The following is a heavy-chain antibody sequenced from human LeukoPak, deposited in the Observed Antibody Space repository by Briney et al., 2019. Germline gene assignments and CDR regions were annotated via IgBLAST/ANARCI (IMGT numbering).Heavy chain of an antibody. CDR2: XWYDGSNK. CDR3: ARCAERIHDPENYFDY. Sequence: GGSQRLSCAASGFTFXXXXXXXXXXXXGXXXXXXXXXWYDGSNKYYADSVXGRFTISRDNSKNTLFLQMNSLRAEDTAVYYCARCAERIHDPENYFDYWGQGTLVTVSS. D-gene: IGHD1-1*01. CDR1: GFTFXXXX. J-gene: IGHJ4*02. V-gene: IGHV3-33*01.